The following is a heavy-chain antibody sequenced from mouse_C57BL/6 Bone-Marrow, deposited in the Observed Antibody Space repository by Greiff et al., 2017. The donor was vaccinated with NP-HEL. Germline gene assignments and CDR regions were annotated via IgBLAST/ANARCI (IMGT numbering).Heavy chain of an antibody. Sequence: VQLQQSGPELVKPGASVKISCKASGYSFSSSWMNWVKQRPGKGLEWIGRIYPGDGDTNYNGKFKGKATLTADKSSSTAYMQLSSLTSEDSAVYFCARRDCGSSYVADYWGPGTTLTVSS. CDR3: ARRDCGSSYVADY. V-gene: IGHV1-82*01. D-gene: IGHD1-1*01. CDR2: IYPGDGDT. J-gene: IGHJ2*01. CDR1: GYSFSSSW.